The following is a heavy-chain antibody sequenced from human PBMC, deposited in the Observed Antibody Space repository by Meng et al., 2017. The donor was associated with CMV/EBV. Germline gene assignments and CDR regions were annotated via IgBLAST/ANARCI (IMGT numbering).Heavy chain of an antibody. Sequence: GESLKISCAASGFTFSSYAMSWVRQAPGKGLEWVSAISGSGGGTYYADSVKGRFTISRDNSKNTLYLQMNSLRAEDTAVYYCAKDPGGEWELKNWLDPWGQGTLVTVSS. CDR2: ISGSGGGT. J-gene: IGHJ5*02. V-gene: IGHV3-23*01. D-gene: IGHD1-26*01. CDR1: GFTFSSYA. CDR3: AKDPGGEWELKNWLDP.